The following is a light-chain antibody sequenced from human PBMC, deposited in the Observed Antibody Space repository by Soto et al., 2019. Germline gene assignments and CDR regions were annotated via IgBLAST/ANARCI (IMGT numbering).Light chain of an antibody. J-gene: IGLJ1*01. CDR3: QSYDSSLSGDV. CDR1: SSNIGAGYD. Sequence: QSALTQPPSVSGAPGQRVTISCTGSSSNIGAGYDVHWYQQLPGTAPKLFMYANSNRPSWVPDRFSGSKSGTSASLAITGLQAEDEADYYCQSYDSSLSGDVFGTGTKVTVL. CDR2: ANS. V-gene: IGLV1-40*01.